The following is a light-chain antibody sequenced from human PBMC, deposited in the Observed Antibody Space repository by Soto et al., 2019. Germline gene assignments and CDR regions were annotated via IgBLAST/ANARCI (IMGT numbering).Light chain of an antibody. V-gene: IGLV1-40*01. Sequence: QSLLTHPPSVSGAPGQRVNISCTGSTPHIGAGYDVHWYQQLPGAAPKLLIYGNSNRPSGVPDRFSGSKSGTSACLAITGLQAEDEADYYCQSYDSSLSGYVFGTGTKVIVL. CDR2: GNS. J-gene: IGLJ1*01. CDR3: QSYDSSLSGYV. CDR1: TPHIGAGYD.